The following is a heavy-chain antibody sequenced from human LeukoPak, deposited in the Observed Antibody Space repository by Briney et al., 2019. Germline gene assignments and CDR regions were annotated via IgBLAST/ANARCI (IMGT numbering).Heavy chain of an antibody. CDR3: AREGDSVVVPAASHYYYSMDV. CDR2: IIPIFGTA. V-gene: IGHV1-69*13. CDR1: GGTFSSYA. Sequence: ASVKVSCKASGGTFSSYAISWVRQAPGQGLEWMGGIIPIFGTANYAQKFQGRVTITADESTSTAYMELSSLRSEDTAVYYCAREGDSVVVPAASHYYYSMDVWGQGTTVTVSS. D-gene: IGHD2-2*01. J-gene: IGHJ6*02.